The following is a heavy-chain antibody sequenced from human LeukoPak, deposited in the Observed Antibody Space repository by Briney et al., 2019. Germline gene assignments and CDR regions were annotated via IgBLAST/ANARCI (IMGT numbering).Heavy chain of an antibody. D-gene: IGHD6-13*01. V-gene: IGHV1-8*01. CDR2: MNPNSGNT. J-gene: IGHJ4*02. CDR3: ARGFGSSSPSEFDY. Sequence: ASVKVSCKASGYTFISYDINWVRQATGQGLEWMGWMNPNSGNTGYAQRFQGRVTMTRNTSISTAYMELSSLRSEDTAEYYCARGFGSSSPSEFDYWGQGTLVTVSS. CDR1: GYTFISYD.